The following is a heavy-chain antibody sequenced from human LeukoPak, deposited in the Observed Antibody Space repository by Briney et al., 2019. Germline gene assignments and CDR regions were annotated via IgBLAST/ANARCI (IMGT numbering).Heavy chain of an antibody. D-gene: IGHD6-6*01. J-gene: IGHJ4*02. CDR2: ISGSGGST. Sequence: GGSLRLSCAASGFTFTTYAMSWVRQAPGKGLEWVSGISGSGGSTYYADSVRGRFTISRDNSKNTLYLQMGSLRAEDMAVYYCARDIYSSSGAGDYWGQGTLVTVSS. V-gene: IGHV3-23*01. CDR3: ARDIYSSSGAGDY. CDR1: GFTFTTYA.